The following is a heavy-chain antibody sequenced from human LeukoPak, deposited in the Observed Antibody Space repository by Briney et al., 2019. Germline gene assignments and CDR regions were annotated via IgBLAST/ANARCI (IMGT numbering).Heavy chain of an antibody. D-gene: IGHD2-21*02. CDR1: GFTFSSYA. V-gene: IGHV3-23*01. Sequence: GGSLRLSCAASGFTFSSYAMTWVRQAPGKGLEWVSVISGSGGSTYYADSVKGRFTISRDNSKNTLYLQMNSLRAEDTAVYYCAKMPYCGGDCLYYFDYWGQGTLVTVSS. CDR3: AKMPYCGGDCLYYFDY. CDR2: ISGSGGST. J-gene: IGHJ4*02.